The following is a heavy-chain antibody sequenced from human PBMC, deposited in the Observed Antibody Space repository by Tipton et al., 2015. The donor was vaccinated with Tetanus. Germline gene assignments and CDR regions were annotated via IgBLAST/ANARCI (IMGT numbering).Heavy chain of an antibody. Sequence: AVSGFTFSSYAMSWVRQAPGKGLEWVSAISGSGGSTYYADSVKGRFTISRDNSKNTLYLQMNSLRAEDTAVYYCAKDLSVGGFDYWGQGTLVTVSS. CDR2: ISGSGGST. V-gene: IGHV3-23*01. D-gene: IGHD3-16*01. J-gene: IGHJ4*02. CDR1: GFTFSSYA. CDR3: AKDLSVGGFDY.